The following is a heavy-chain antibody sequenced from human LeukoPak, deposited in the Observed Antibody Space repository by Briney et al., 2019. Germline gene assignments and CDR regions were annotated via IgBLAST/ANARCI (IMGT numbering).Heavy chain of an antibody. J-gene: IGHJ3*02. Sequence: ASVKVSCKASGYTFTSYGISWVRQAPGQGLEWMGWISAYNGNTNYAQKPQGRVTMTTDTSTSTAYMELRSLRSDDTAVYYCARDKSLRYFDWPHDAFDIWGQGTMVTVSS. CDR3: ARDKSLRYFDWPHDAFDI. V-gene: IGHV1-18*01. CDR2: ISAYNGNT. CDR1: GYTFTSYG. D-gene: IGHD3-9*01.